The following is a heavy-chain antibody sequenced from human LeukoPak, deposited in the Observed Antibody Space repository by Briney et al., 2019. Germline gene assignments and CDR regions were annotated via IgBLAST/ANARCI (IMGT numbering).Heavy chain of an antibody. V-gene: IGHV4-31*03. D-gene: IGHD4-17*01. Sequence: SEALSLTCTVSGGSISSGGYYWSWRRQHPREGLEGFGYIYYSGSTYYNPSLKGRVTISVDTSKNQFSLKLSSVTAAHTAVYYCARGNTVTRALDVWGQGTTVRVPS. CDR2: IYYSGST. J-gene: IGHJ6*02. CDR1: GGSISSGGYY. CDR3: ARGNTVTRALDV.